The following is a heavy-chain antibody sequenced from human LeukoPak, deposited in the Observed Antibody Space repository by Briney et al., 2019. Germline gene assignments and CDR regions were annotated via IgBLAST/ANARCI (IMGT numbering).Heavy chain of an antibody. D-gene: IGHD3-10*01. V-gene: IGHV4-39*01. Sequence: NTSETLSLTCTVSGGSISTITYYWGWIRQPPGKGLEWIGTILYGGSTYYNPPLKSRVTISVDTSKNQLSLKLSSVTAADTAVYYCARQAPSGNRPRFIDYWGQGTLVTVSS. J-gene: IGHJ4*02. CDR2: ILYGGST. CDR3: ARQAPSGNRPRFIDY. CDR1: GGSISTITYY.